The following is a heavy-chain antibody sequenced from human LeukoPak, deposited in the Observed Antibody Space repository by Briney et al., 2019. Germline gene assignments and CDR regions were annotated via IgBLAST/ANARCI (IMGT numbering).Heavy chain of an antibody. D-gene: IGHD1-1*01. J-gene: IGHJ4*02. Sequence: PGGTLRLSCAASRITFSSYAMNWVRQAPGKGLEWVSAISGSGGNTYYADSVKGRFTISRDNSKNTLYLQMNSLRAEDTAVYYCAKPARTDYADYWGQGTLVTVSS. V-gene: IGHV3-23*01. CDR2: ISGSGGNT. CDR3: AKPARTDYADY. CDR1: RITFSSYA.